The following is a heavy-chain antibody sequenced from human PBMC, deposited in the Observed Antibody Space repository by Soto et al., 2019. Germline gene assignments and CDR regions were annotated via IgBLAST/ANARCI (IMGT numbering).Heavy chain of an antibody. CDR1: GYTFTGYY. D-gene: IGHD2-2*01. J-gene: IGHJ6*02. V-gene: IGHV1-2*02. Sequence: GASVKVSCKASGYTFTGYYMHWVRQAPGQGLEWMGWINPNSGGTNYAQKFQGRVTMTRDTSISTAYMELSRLRSDDTAVYYCARADIVVVPAAIYYYYGMDVWGQGTTVTVS. CDR2: INPNSGGT. CDR3: ARADIVVVPAAIYYYYGMDV.